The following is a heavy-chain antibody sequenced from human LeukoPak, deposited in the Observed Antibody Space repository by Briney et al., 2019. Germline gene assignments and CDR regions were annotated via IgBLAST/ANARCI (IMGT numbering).Heavy chain of an antibody. V-gene: IGHV1-69*04. CDR3: AKNLKYYYDSSGTDAFGI. D-gene: IGHD3-22*01. CDR1: GGTFSSYA. CDR2: IIPILGIA. J-gene: IGHJ3*02. Sequence: GASVKVSCKASGGTFSSYAISWVRQAPGQGLEWMGRIIPILGIANYAQKFQGRDTITADKSTSTAYMELSSLRSEDTAVYYCAKNLKYYYDSSGTDAFGIWGQGTMVTVSS.